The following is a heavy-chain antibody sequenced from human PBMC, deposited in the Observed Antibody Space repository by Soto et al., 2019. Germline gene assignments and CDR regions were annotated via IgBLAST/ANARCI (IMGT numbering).Heavy chain of an antibody. CDR3: ARDPTRWYCTNGVCYFGDAFDI. V-gene: IGHV1-18*01. D-gene: IGHD2-8*01. CDR2: ISAYNGNT. Sequence: ASVKVSCKASGYTFTSYGISWVRQAPGQGLEWMGWISAYNGNTNYAQKLQGRVTMTTDTSTSTAYMELRSLRSDDTAVYYCARDPTRWYCTNGVCYFGDAFDIWGQGTMVTVSS. J-gene: IGHJ3*02. CDR1: GYTFTSYG.